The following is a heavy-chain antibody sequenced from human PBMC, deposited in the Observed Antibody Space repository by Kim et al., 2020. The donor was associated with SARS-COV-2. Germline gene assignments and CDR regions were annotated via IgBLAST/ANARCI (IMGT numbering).Heavy chain of an antibody. J-gene: IGHJ5*02. CDR2: IYYSGST. V-gene: IGHV4-31*03. CDR3: ARGDDYGEWWFDP. CDR1: GGSISSGGYY. Sequence: SETLSLTCTVSGGSISSGGYYWSWIRQHPGKGLEWIGYIYYSGSTYYNPSLKSRVTISVDTSKNQFSLKLSSVTAADTAVYYCARGDDYGEWWFDPWGQGTLVTVSS. D-gene: IGHD4-17*01.